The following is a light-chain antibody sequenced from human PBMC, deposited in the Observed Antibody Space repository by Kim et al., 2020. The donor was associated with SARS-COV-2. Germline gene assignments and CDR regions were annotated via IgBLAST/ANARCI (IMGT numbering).Light chain of an antibody. CDR2: YDS. CDR1: NIGSKS. Sequence: PGKTDRITCGGNNIGSKSVHWYQQKPGQAPVLVIYYDSDRPSGIPERFSGSNSGNTATLTFSRVEAGDEADYYCQVWDSSSDPLVVFGGGTQLTVL. J-gene: IGLJ2*01. CDR3: QVWDSSSDPLVV. V-gene: IGLV3-21*04.